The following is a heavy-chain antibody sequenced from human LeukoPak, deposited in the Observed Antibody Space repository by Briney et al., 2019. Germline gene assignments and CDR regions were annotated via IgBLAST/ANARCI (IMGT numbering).Heavy chain of an antibody. J-gene: IGHJ4*02. CDR3: AKDDYYGSGSYPHY. CDR2: ISAYNGNT. V-gene: IGHV1-18*01. CDR1: GNTFTSYG. D-gene: IGHD3-10*01. Sequence: ASVKVSCKASGNTFTSYGINWVRQAPGQGLEWMGWISAYNGNTNYAQKLQGRVTMTTDASTSTAYMELRSLRSDDTAVYYCAKDDYYGSGSYPHYWGQGTLVTVSS.